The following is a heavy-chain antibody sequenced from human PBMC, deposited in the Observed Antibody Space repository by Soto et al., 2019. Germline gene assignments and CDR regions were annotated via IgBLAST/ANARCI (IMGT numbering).Heavy chain of an antibody. CDR1: GFTFISYA. Sequence: PGGSLRLSCAASGFTFISYAMSWVLQAPGKGLEWVSAISGSGRSTYYADSVKGRFTISRDNSKNTLYLQMNSLRAEDTAVYYCAKEQKDSSTWSELNYWGQGTLVAVSS. D-gene: IGHD6-13*01. J-gene: IGHJ4*02. V-gene: IGHV3-23*01. CDR2: ISGSGRST. CDR3: AKEQKDSSTWSELNY.